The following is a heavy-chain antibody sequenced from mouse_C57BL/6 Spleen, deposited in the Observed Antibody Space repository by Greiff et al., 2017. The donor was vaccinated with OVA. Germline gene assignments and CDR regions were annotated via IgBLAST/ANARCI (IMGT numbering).Heavy chain of an antibody. D-gene: IGHD2-10*01. CDR3: ARSGLLSVDY. V-gene: IGHV1-39*01. CDR1: GYSFTDYN. J-gene: IGHJ2*01. Sequence: VHVKQSGPELVKPGASVKISCKASGYSFTDYNMNWVKQSTGKSLEWIGVINPNYGTTSYNQKFKGKATLTVDQSSSTAYMQLNSLTSEDSAVYYCARSGLLSVDYWGQGTTLTVSS. CDR2: INPNYGTT.